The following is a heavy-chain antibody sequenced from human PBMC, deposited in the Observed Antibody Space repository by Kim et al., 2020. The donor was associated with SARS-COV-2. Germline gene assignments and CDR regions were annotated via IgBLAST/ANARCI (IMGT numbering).Heavy chain of an antibody. D-gene: IGHD2-2*02. J-gene: IGHJ6*01. CDR2: IYSGGST. V-gene: IGHV3-53*01. Sequence: GGSLRLSCAASGFTVSSNYMSWVRQAPGKGLEWVSVIYSGGSTYYADSVKGRFTISRDNSKNTLHLQMNSLRAEDTAAYYCARSRIVVVPAAIVEYGMDV. CDR1: GFTVSSNY. CDR3: ARSRIVVVPAAIVEYGMDV.